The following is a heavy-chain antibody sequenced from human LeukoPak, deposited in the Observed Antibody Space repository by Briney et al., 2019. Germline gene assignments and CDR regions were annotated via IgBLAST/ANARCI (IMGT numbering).Heavy chain of an antibody. D-gene: IGHD6-19*01. V-gene: IGHV3-23*01. J-gene: IGHJ4*02. CDR3: AKAPTTGWYRPLDY. CDR2: ISAGGSGT. CDR1: GFTFSSCA. Sequence: PGGSLRLSCAASGFTFSSCAMTWVRQAPGKGLGWVSAISAGGSGTNYADSVKGRFTISRDNSKNTLFLQMNSLRVEDTAMYYCAKAPTTGWYRPLDYWGQGTLVTVSS.